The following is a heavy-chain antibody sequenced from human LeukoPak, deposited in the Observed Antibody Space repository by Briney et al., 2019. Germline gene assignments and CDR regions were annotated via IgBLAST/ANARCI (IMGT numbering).Heavy chain of an antibody. Sequence: GGSLRLSCAASGFTFSSHAMSWVRQAPGKGLEWISAFSGSGGSAYYADSVKGRFTISRDNAKNSLYLQMNSLRAEDTAVYYCAELGITMIGGVWGKGTTVTISS. CDR3: AELGITMIGGV. D-gene: IGHD3-10*02. J-gene: IGHJ6*04. CDR1: GFTFSSHA. CDR2: FSGSGGSA. V-gene: IGHV3-23*01.